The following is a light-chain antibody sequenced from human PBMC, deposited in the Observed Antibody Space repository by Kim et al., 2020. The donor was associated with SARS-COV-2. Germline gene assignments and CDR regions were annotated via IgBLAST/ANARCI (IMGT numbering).Light chain of an antibody. V-gene: IGKV1-39*01. J-gene: IGKJ1*01. CDR2: AAS. CDR1: QTIDNY. CDR3: QQTYTTPQT. Sequence: ASVWDRVTISCRASQTIDNYVNWYQQKAGKSPSLLIQAASSLQGGVAARFSGSGSGTVFTLTISSLQPEDFATYDCQQTYTTPQTFDQGTRVDIK.